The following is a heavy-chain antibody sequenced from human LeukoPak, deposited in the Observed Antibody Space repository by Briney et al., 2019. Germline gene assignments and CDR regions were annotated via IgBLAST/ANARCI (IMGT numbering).Heavy chain of an antibody. CDR3: ARLLTQGYDSSGYYHLDY. D-gene: IGHD3-22*01. CDR1: GYSFTSYW. Sequence: GESLKISCKGSGYSFTSYWIAWVRQMPGKGLEWMGLIYPGDSDTRYSPSFQGQVTISADKSISTAYLQWSSLKASDTAMYYCARLLTQGYDSSGYYHLDYWGQGTLVTVSS. V-gene: IGHV5-51*01. J-gene: IGHJ4*02. CDR2: IYPGDSDT.